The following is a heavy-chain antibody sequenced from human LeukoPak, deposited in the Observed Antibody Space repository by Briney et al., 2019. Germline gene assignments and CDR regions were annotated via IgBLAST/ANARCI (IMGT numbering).Heavy chain of an antibody. J-gene: IGHJ3*02. Sequence: PGGSLRLSCAASGFTFSDYYMSWIRQAPGKGLEWVSYISSSGGSIYYADSVRGRFTISRDNAKNSLYLQMNSLRAEDTAIYYCARYYDSGASRGPKKTFAIWGQGTMVTVSS. D-gene: IGHD3-10*01. CDR2: ISSSGGSI. CDR3: ARYYDSGASRGPKKTFAI. V-gene: IGHV3-11*01. CDR1: GFTFSDYY.